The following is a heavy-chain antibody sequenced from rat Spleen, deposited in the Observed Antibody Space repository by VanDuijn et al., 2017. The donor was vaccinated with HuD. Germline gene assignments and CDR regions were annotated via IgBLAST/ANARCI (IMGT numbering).Heavy chain of an antibody. J-gene: IGHJ2*01. CDR1: DYSITSSYR. D-gene: IGHD1-1*01. CDR3: ARARYSGGRLDY. CDR2: INSSGST. Sequence: MQLQESGPGLVKPSQSLSLTCSVTDYSITSSYRWTWVRKFPGNKLEWRAYINSSGSTVYNPSLTSRISITRDTSRNQFFLHLNSVTTEDTATYYCARARYSGGRLDYWGQGVMVTVSS. V-gene: IGHV3-3*01.